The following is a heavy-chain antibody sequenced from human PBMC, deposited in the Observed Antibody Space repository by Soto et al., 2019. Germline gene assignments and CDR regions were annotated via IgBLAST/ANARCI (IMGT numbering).Heavy chain of an antibody. D-gene: IGHD6-13*01. Sequence: QVQLQESGPGLVKPSQTLSLTCTVSGGSISSGDYYWSWIRQPPGKGLEWIGYIYYSGSTYYNPSLKSRVTISVDTSKHQFSLKLSSVTAADTAVYYCARESSVAAADIDAFDIWGQGTMVTVSS. CDR2: IYYSGST. V-gene: IGHV4-30-4*01. CDR1: GGSISSGDYY. J-gene: IGHJ3*02. CDR3: ARESSVAAADIDAFDI.